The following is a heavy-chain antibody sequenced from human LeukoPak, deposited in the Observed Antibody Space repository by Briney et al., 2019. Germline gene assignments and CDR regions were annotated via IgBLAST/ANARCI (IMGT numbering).Heavy chain of an antibody. D-gene: IGHD2-2*01. J-gene: IGHJ4*02. CDR1: GFTFSSYA. Sequence: GGSLRLSCAASGFTFSSYAMSWVRQAPGKGLEWVSAISGSGGSTYYADSVKGRFTIPRDNSKNTLYLQMNSLRAEDTAVYYCAKAGDIVVVPAASYFDYWGQETLVTVSS. V-gene: IGHV3-23*01. CDR2: ISGSGGST. CDR3: AKAGDIVVVPAASYFDY.